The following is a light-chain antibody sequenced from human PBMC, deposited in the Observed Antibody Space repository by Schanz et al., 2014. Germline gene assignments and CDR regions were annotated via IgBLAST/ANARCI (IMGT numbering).Light chain of an antibody. J-gene: IGKJ1*01. CDR3: QQRSNWWT. CDR1: QSVSSSY. V-gene: IGKV3D-20*02. CDR2: EAS. Sequence: EIVLTQSPATLSLSPGERATLSCGASQSVSSSYLAWYQQKPGLAPRLLIYEASKRATGIPARFSGSGSGTDFSLTISSLEPEDFAIYYCQQRSNWWTFGQGTKVEIK.